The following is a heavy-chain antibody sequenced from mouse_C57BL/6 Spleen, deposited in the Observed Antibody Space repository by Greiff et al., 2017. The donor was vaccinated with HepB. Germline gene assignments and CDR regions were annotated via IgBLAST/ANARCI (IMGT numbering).Heavy chain of an antibody. Sequence: QVQLQQSGAELVKPGASVKMSCKASGYTFTTYPIEWMKQNHGKSLEWIGNFHPYNDDTKYNEKFKGKATLTVEKSSSTVYLELSRLTSDDSAVYYCARGIYYYVSSYEWYFDVWGKGTTVTVSS. CDR2: FHPYNDDT. D-gene: IGHD1-1*01. V-gene: IGHV1-47*01. CDR3: ARGIYYYVSSYEWYFDV. J-gene: IGHJ1*03. CDR1: GYTFTTYP.